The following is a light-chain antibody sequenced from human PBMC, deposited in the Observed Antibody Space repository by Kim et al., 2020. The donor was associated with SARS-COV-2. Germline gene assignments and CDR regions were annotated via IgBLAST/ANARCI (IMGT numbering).Light chain of an antibody. CDR1: QSVSTL. Sequence: SPGERATLPCRASQSVSTLFAWYQQIPGPAPRLLLYGAPTRATGIPARFSVSGSGTDFTLTITSLQSEDLAVYYCQQYNNWPLWTFGQGT. V-gene: IGKV3-15*01. CDR3: QQYNNWPLWT. CDR2: GAP. J-gene: IGKJ1*01.